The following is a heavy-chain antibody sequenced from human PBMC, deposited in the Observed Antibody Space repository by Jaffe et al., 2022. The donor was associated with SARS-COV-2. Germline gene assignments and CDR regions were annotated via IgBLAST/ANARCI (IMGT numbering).Heavy chain of an antibody. Sequence: QVQLQESGPGLVKPSETLSLTCTVSGDSISDCSWSWIRQPPGKGLEWIGCVYNSGTTNHNPSLKSRVSIYVDTSKNQFSLKLSSVTAADTAVYYCARVPFHSGGTLYFDHWDQGTLVTVSS. CDR2: VYNSGTT. V-gene: IGHV4-59*01. D-gene: IGHD2-15*01. CDR1: GDSISDCS. J-gene: IGHJ4*02. CDR3: ARVPFHSGGTLYFDH.